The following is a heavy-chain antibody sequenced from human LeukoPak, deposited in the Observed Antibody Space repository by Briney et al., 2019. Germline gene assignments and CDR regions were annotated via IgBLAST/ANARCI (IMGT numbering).Heavy chain of an antibody. CDR2: ILYDGSNK. CDR1: GFTFSSYG. D-gene: IGHD3-3*01. J-gene: IGHJ4*02. Sequence: GGSLRLSCAASGFTFSSYGMHWVRQAPGKGLEWVAVILYDGSNKYYADSVKGRFTISRDNAKNSLYLQMNSLRAEDTAVYYCARDAYYDFWSGINFDYWGQGTLVTVSS. V-gene: IGHV3-30*03. CDR3: ARDAYYDFWSGINFDY.